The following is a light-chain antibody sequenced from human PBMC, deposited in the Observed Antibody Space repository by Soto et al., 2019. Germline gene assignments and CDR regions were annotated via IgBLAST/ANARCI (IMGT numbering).Light chain of an antibody. CDR2: EVT. J-gene: IGLJ3*02. CDR1: SSDVGGYNY. V-gene: IGLV2-14*01. CDR3: SSYTGGSIWV. Sequence: QSVLTQPASVSGSPGQSITISCTGTSSDVGGYNYVSWYQKHPGKAPKLMISEVTNRPSGVSNRFSGSKSGNTASLTISGLQPEDEADYYCSSYTGGSIWVFGGGTKLTVL.